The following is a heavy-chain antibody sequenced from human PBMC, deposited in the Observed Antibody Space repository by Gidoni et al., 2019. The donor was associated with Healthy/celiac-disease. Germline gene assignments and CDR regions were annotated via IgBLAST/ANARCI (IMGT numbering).Heavy chain of an antibody. CDR3: AKDTTRPTERYGDYGGGSRFDY. CDR1: GFTFSSYG. CDR2: ISYDGSNK. V-gene: IGHV3-30*18. Sequence: QVQLVESGGGVVQPGRSLRLSCAASGFTFSSYGMHWVRQAPGKGLEWVAVISYDGSNKYYADSVKGRFTISRDNSKNTLYLQMNSLRAEDTAVYYCAKDTTRPTERYGDYGGGSRFDYWGQGTLVTVSS. D-gene: IGHD4-17*01. J-gene: IGHJ4*02.